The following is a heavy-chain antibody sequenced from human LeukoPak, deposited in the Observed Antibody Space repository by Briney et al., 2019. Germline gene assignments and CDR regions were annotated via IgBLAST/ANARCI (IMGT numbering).Heavy chain of an antibody. V-gene: IGHV3-30*04. J-gene: IGHJ4*02. D-gene: IGHD3-22*01. CDR2: ISYDGSNK. CDR1: GFTFSSYA. CDR3: ARDGDYYDSSGYGY. Sequence: GGSLRLSCAASGFTFSSYAMPWVRQAPGKGLEWVAVISYDGSNKYYADSVKGRFTISRDNSKNTLYLQMDSLRAEDTAVYYCARDGDYYDSSGYGYWGQGTLVTVSS.